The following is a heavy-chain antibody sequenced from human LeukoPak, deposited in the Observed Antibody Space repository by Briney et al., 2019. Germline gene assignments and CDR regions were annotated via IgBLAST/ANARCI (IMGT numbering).Heavy chain of an antibody. J-gene: IGHJ4*02. CDR2: VHASGSI. V-gene: IGHV4-61*02. Sequence: SQTLSLTCTVSGGSISSGGYHWGWFRQPAGKGVQWIGRVHASGSINYNPSLKSRVTISVDTSRTQFSLKVTSMTAADTAVYYCVRDPVDGFGFYDYWGQGTLVTVSS. CDR1: GGSISSGGYH. D-gene: IGHD3-10*01. CDR3: VRDPVDGFGFYDY.